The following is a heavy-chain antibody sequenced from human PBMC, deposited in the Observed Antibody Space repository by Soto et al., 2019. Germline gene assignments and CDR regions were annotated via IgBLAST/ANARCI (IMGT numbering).Heavy chain of an antibody. CDR3: AKDMDAFDI. CDR2: ISWNSGSI. V-gene: IGHV3-9*01. J-gene: IGHJ3*02. Sequence: LRLSCAASGFTFDDYAMHWVRQAPGKGLGWVSGISWNSGSIGYADSVKGRFTISRDNAKNSLYLQMNSLRAEDTALYYCAKDMDAFDIWGQGTMVTVSS. CDR1: GFTFDDYA.